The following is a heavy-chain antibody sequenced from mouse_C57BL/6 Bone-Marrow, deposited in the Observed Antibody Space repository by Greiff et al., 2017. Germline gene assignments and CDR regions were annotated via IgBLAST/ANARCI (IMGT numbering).Heavy chain of an antibody. CDR3: ARGNYYGSSAGFDY. Sequence: EVQLQQSGAELVKPGASVKMSCKASGYTFTSYCIHWVKQRPGQGLEWIGYIYPGNGYTEYNQKFKGKATLTSDTSSSTAYMQISSLTSEDSAIYVCARGNYYGSSAGFDYWGQGTTLTVSS. J-gene: IGHJ2*01. CDR1: GYTFTSYC. V-gene: IGHV1-58*01. D-gene: IGHD1-1*01. CDR2: IYPGNGYT.